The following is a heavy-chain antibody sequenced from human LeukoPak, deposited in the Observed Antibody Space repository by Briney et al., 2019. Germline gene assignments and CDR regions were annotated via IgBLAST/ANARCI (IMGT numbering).Heavy chain of an antibody. J-gene: IGHJ4*02. CDR2: IRYDGSNK. D-gene: IGHD6-6*01. CDR3: AKEKNSYSSSSGQGY. CDR1: GFTFSGYG. Sequence: GGYMRLYCAASGFTFSGYGMHRVRQAQGKGREWGALIRYDGSNKYYANSVKGRLTISRDNSKNTLYLQMTSLRGDDTAVYYCAKEKNSYSSSSGQGYWGQGTLVTVSS. V-gene: IGHV3-30*02.